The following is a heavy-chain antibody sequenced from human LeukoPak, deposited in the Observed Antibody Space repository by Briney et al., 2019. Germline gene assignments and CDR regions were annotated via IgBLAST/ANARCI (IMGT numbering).Heavy chain of an antibody. Sequence: PGGSLRLSCAPSGFTFANYAMNWVRQAPGKGLEWVSDISGGGDNTYYADSVKGRFTISRDSSNNTLYLQMNNLRPEDTAVYYCAKKLYYDVWKDHYRSHFDYWGQGTLVTVSS. CDR1: GFTFANYA. J-gene: IGHJ4*02. V-gene: IGHV3-23*01. CDR3: AKKLYYDVWKDHYRSHFDY. CDR2: ISGGGDNT. D-gene: IGHD3-3*01.